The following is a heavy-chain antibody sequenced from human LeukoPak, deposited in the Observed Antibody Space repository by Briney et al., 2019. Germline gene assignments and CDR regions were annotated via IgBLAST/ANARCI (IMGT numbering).Heavy chain of an antibody. Sequence: SETLSLTCTVSGCSISSYYWSWIRQPPGQGLEWMGYIYNSGSTNYNPSLKSRVTMSLDTSKNQFSVKLTSVTAADTAVYYCAGSANGYSPGVYWGQGTLVTVSS. CDR1: GCSISSYY. D-gene: IGHD5-24*01. J-gene: IGHJ4*02. CDR2: IYNSGST. V-gene: IGHV4-59*01. CDR3: AGSANGYSPGVY.